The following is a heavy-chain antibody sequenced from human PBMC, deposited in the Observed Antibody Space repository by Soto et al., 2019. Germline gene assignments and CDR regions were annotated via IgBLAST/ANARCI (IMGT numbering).Heavy chain of an antibody. D-gene: IGHD4-17*01. V-gene: IGHV1-8*01. CDR1: GYTFTSYE. CDR2: MNPNSGKT. CDR3: ARGIKYGAYSRWFDP. J-gene: IGHJ5*02. Sequence: GASVKVSCKASGYTFTSYEINWVRQATGQGLEYLGWMNPNSGKTAYVQKFQGRVTMTWDTSVSTAYMELSSLRSEDTAVYFCARGIKYGAYSRWFDPWGQG.